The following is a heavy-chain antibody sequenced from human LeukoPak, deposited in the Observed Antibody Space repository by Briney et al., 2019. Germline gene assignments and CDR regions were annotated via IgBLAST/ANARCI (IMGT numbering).Heavy chain of an antibody. Sequence: GESLKISCKGSGYSFTTYWIGWVRQMPGKGLEWMGIIYLGDSDTRYSPSFQGQVTISVDKSINIAYLQWSSLKASDTAMYYCARHFGLNDAFDIWGHGTMVTVSS. J-gene: IGHJ3*02. CDR3: ARHFGLNDAFDI. V-gene: IGHV5-51*01. D-gene: IGHD3-10*01. CDR1: GYSFTTYW. CDR2: IYLGDSDT.